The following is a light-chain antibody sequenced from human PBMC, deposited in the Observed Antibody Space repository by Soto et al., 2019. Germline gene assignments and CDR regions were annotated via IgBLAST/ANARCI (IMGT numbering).Light chain of an antibody. CDR1: QSISSY. J-gene: IGKJ1*01. CDR3: QQSYNTPRT. V-gene: IGKV1-39*01. Sequence: DIQMTQSPSSLSASVGDSVTITCRASQSISSYLNWYQQKPGKAPKLLIYAASSLQSGVPSRFSGSGSGTDFTLTISSLQPEDFGTYYCQQSYNTPRTFGQGTKVEIK. CDR2: AAS.